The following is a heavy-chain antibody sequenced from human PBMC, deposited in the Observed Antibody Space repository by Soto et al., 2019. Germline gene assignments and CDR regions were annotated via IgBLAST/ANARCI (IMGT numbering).Heavy chain of an antibody. J-gene: IGHJ5*02. Sequence: GGSLRLSCISSGFTFRTYTMNWVRQAPGKGLEWVSGIRGFSPYTFYAESVKGRFTISRDNAKNSLYLQMNSLRAEDTAVYYCAKGYSSGWYNWFDPWGQGTLVTVSS. CDR2: IRGFSPYT. CDR1: GFTFRTYT. D-gene: IGHD6-19*01. V-gene: IGHV3-21*04. CDR3: AKGYSSGWYNWFDP.